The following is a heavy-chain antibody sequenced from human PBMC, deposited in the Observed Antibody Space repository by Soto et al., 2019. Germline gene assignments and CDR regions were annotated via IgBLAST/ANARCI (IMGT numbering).Heavy chain of an antibody. CDR3: ARGLQNDDSGGNYYYGMDV. CDR2: MNPNSGNT. V-gene: IGHV1-8*01. D-gene: IGHD3-3*01. CDR1: GYTFTSYD. J-gene: IGHJ6*02. Sequence: ASVKVSCKASGYTFTSYDINWVRQATGQGLEWMGWMNPNSGNTGYAQKFQGRVTMTRNTSISTAYMELSSLRSEDTAVYYCARGLQNDDSGGNYYYGMDVWGQGTTVTVSS.